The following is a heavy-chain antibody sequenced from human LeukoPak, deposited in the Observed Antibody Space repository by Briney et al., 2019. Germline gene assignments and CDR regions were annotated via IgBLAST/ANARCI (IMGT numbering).Heavy chain of an antibody. V-gene: IGHV3-74*01. Sequence: GGSLRLSCAASGFTFSSYWMHWVRQAPGKGLVWVSRINSDGSSTSYADSVKGRFTISRDNAKNTLYLQMNSLRAEDTAVCYCARAGGDYTEFDYWGQGTLVTVSS. CDR1: GFTFSSYW. J-gene: IGHJ4*02. CDR2: INSDGSST. D-gene: IGHD4-11*01. CDR3: ARAGGDYTEFDY.